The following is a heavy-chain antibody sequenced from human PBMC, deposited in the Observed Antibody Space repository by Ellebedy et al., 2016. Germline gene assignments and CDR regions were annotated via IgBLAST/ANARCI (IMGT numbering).Heavy chain of an antibody. CDR3: ARGLSDYGGS. J-gene: IGHJ4*02. Sequence: ASVKVSCKVSGYTLTELSMHWVRQAPGKGLEWMGGFDPEDGETIYAQKFQGRVTMTRNTSISTAYMELSSLRSEDTAVYYCARGLSDYGGSWGQGTLVTVSS. CDR2: FDPEDGET. CDR1: GYTLTELS. V-gene: IGHV1-24*01. D-gene: IGHD4-17*01.